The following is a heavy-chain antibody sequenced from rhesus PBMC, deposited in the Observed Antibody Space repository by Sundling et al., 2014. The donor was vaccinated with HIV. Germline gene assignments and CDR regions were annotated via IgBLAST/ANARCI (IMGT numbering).Heavy chain of an antibody. Sequence: QVQLVQSGAEVKKPGSSVKVSCKASGYTFTDYYMQWVRQAPGQGLEWMGRINPKTGGTDYAQKFQGRVTMTRDTSTSTAYMELSSLRSEDTAVYYCAIGFDYWGQGVLVTVSS. CDR1: GYTFTDYY. J-gene: IGHJ4*01. CDR2: INPKTGGT. CDR3: AIGFDY. V-gene: IGHV1-138*01.